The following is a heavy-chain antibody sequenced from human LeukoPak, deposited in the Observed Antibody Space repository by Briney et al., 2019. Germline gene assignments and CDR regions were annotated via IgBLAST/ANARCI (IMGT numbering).Heavy chain of an antibody. D-gene: IGHD6-6*01. V-gene: IGHV3-7*01. CDR1: GFTFSSYW. CDR2: IKQDGSEE. Sequence: GGSLRLSCAASGFTFSSYWMSWVRQAPGKGLEWVANIKQDGSEEYYVDSVKGRFTISRDNAKNSLYLQMNSLRAEDTAVYYCAKGQASARVYYFDYWGQGTLVTVSS. CDR3: AKGQASARVYYFDY. J-gene: IGHJ4*02.